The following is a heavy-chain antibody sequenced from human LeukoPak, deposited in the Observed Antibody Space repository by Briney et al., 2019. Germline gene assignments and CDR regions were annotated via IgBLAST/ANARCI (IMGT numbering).Heavy chain of an antibody. CDR3: ARHKDSGDYPLDY. V-gene: IGHV4-59*02. CDR1: GGSVSGYY. J-gene: IGHJ4*02. D-gene: IGHD4-17*01. CDR2: IYYSGNT. Sequence: PSETLSLTCTVSGGSVSGYYRSWIRQPPGKGLEWIGYIYYSGNTNYNPSLKSRLIMSLDTSKNHFSLKLNSVTAADTAVYYCARHKDSGDYPLDYWGQGILVSVSS.